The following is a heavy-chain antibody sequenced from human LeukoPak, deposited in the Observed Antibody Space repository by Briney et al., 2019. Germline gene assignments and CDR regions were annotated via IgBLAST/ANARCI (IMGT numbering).Heavy chain of an antibody. J-gene: IGHJ1*01. D-gene: IGHD1-7*01. CDR1: GYTLTELS. Sequence: ASVKVSCKVSGYTLTELSMHWVRQAPGKGLEWMGGFDPEDGETIYAQKFQGRVTMTEDTSTDTAYMELSSLRSEDTAVYYCATLKVILELRGGKYFQHWGQGTLVTVSS. CDR2: FDPEDGET. CDR3: ATLKVILELRGGKYFQH. V-gene: IGHV1-24*01.